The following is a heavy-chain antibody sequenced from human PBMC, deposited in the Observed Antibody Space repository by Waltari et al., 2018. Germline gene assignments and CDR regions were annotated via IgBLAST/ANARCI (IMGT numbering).Heavy chain of an antibody. Sequence: EVQLLESGGGLVQPGGSLRLSCAASGFTFSSYAMSWVRQAPGKGLEWVSVISGSGGSTYYADSVKGRFTISRDNSKNTLYLQMNSLRAEDTAVYYCAKDMYSSSSGTIYWGQGTLVTVSS. J-gene: IGHJ4*02. D-gene: IGHD6-6*01. CDR2: ISGSGGST. CDR3: AKDMYSSSSGTIY. V-gene: IGHV3-23*01. CDR1: GFTFSSYA.